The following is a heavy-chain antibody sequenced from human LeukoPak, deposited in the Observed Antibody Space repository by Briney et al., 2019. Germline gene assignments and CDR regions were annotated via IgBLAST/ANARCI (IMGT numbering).Heavy chain of an antibody. CDR1: GFTFSSYW. V-gene: IGHV3-7*01. J-gene: IGHJ4*02. CDR3: ARAYSSSWYLFVFDY. D-gene: IGHD6-13*01. Sequence: PGGSLRLSCAASGFTFSSYWMSWVRQAPGKGLEWVANIKQDGSEKYYVDSVKGRFTISRDNAKNSLYLRMNSLRAEDTAVYYCARAYSSSWYLFVFDYWGQGTLVTVSS. CDR2: IKQDGSEK.